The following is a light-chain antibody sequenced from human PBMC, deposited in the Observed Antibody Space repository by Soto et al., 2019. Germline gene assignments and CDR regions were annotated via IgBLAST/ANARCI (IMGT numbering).Light chain of an antibody. V-gene: IGLV1-44*01. CDR2: TNT. Sequence: QSALTQPPSASGTPGQRVTISCSGSTSNIGTNPVNWYQHLPGTAPKLLIYTNTQRPSGVPDRFSGSKSGTSASLAVSGLQSEDEGDYYCAVWDGSLKVVVFGGGTQLTVL. CDR1: TSNIGTNP. CDR3: AVWDGSLKVVV. J-gene: IGLJ2*01.